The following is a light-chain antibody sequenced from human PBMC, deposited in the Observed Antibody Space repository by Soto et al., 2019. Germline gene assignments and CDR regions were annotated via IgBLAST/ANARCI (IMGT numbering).Light chain of an antibody. Sequence: AIHITQSPSSLSASVGDRVTITCRASQDIGIDLSWYHQKPGKAPNLLIYAASTLQRGVPSGFSGSGSGTDFTLAISSLQPEDFGTYSCLQDHGYQWKFGQGTKVDIK. CDR2: AAS. V-gene: IGKV1-6*01. J-gene: IGKJ1*01. CDR3: LQDHGYQWK. CDR1: QDIGID.